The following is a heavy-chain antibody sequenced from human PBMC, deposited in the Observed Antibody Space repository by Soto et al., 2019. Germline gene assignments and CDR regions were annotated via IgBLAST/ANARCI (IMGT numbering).Heavy chain of an antibody. J-gene: IGHJ6*02. V-gene: IGHV1-2*02. CDR3: ARDLVTAAISFYGMDV. CDR2: INPNSGAT. Sequence: ASVKVSCKASGYTFTDYYIHWVRQAPGQGLEWMGWINPNSGATNYAQKFQGRVTMTRDTSISTAYMELSRLRSDDTAVYYCARDLVTAAISFYGMDVWGQGTKVTVSS. CDR1: GYTFTDYY. D-gene: IGHD2-2*01.